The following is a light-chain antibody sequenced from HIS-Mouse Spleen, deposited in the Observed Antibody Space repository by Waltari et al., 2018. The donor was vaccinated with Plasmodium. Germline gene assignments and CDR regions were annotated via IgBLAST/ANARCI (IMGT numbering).Light chain of an antibody. CDR1: QSVSSSY. J-gene: IGKJ1*01. V-gene: IGKV3-20*01. CDR3: QQYGSSPRT. CDR2: GAS. Sequence: EIVLTQSPGTLSLSPGERATLSCRASQSVSSSYLAWYQQKPGQAPRLLIYGASSRATGIPDRVRCSGSGTDFTLTISRLEPEDFAVYYCQQYGSSPRTFGQGTKVEIK.